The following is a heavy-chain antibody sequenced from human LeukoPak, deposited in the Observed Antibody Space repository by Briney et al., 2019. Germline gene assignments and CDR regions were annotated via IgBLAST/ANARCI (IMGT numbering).Heavy chain of an antibody. V-gene: IGHV3-21*01. J-gene: IGHJ5*02. CDR3: ARDAVRANWFDP. D-gene: IGHD3-10*02. CDR1: GFTFSSYS. CDR2: ISSSSSYI. Sequence: PGGSLRLSCAASGFTFSSYSLDWVRQAPGKGLEWVSSISSSSSYIYYADSVKGRFTISRDNAKNSLYLQMNSLRAEDTAVYYCARDAVRANWFDPWGQGTLVTVSS.